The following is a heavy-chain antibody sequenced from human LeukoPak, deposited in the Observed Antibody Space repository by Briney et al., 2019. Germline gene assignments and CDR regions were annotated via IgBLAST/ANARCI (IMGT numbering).Heavy chain of an antibody. J-gene: IGHJ3*02. Sequence: ASVKVSCKASGYTFTNYYIHWVRQAPGQGLEWMGLINPGGDNTNYAQNFQGRVTMTRDTSTSTVYMELSSLRSEDTAIYYCARIRDGYNDAYDIWGQGTVVTVPS. CDR2: INPGGDNT. CDR1: GYTFTNYY. V-gene: IGHV1-46*01. D-gene: IGHD5-24*01. CDR3: ARIRDGYNDAYDI.